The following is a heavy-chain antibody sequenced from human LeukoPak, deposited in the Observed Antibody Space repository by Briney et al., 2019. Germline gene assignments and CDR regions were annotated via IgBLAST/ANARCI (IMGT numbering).Heavy chain of an antibody. CDR2: ISSSSGYI. J-gene: IGHJ2*01. D-gene: IGHD6-6*01. Sequence: PGGSLRLSCAASGFTFSSYSMNWVRQAPGKGLEWVSSISSSSGYIYYADSVKGRFTISRDNAKNSLYLQMNSLRAEDTALYYCARDRDYSSSYFGWYFDLWGRGTLVTVSS. CDR3: ARDRDYSSSYFGWYFDL. V-gene: IGHV3-21*04. CDR1: GFTFSSYS.